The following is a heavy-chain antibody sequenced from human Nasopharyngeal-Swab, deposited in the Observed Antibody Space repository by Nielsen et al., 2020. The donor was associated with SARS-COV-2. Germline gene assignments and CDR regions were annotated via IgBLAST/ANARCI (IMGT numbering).Heavy chain of an antibody. CDR2: ISGSGGSK. Sequence: GESLKIYCAASGFTFSTYAMYWVRQPPAKRLEWVSIISGSGGSKYYADSVKGRFTISRDNSKNTLLLQMNSLRAEDTAVYYCTTDFYYDYWGQGTLVTVSS. CDR1: GFTFSTYA. J-gene: IGHJ4*02. V-gene: IGHV3-23*01. CDR3: TTDFYYDY.